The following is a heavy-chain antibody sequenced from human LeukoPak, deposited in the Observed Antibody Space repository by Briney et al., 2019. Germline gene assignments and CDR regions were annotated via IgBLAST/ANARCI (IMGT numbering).Heavy chain of an antibody. CDR1: GFTFSSYA. Sequence: TGGSLRLSCAASGFTFSSYAMSWVRRAPGKGLEWVSAISGSGGSTYYADSVKGRFTISRDNSKNTLYLQMNSLRAEDTAVYYCAQQCDSWCSGRYMGREYYYGMDVWGQGTTVTVSS. V-gene: IGHV3-23*01. J-gene: IGHJ6*02. CDR2: ISGSGGST. CDR3: AQQCDSWCSGRYMGREYYYGMDV. D-gene: IGHD6-19*01.